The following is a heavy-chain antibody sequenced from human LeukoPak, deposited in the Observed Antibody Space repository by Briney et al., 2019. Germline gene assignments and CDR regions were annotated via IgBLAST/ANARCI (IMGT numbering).Heavy chain of an antibody. CDR3: ARGRVGQWLVDAFDI. J-gene: IGHJ3*02. Sequence: LSLTCAVYGGSFSGYYWSWIRQAPGKGLEWISYISSGGSTLYYADSVKGRFTISRDNAKNSLYLQMNSLRAEDTAVYYCARGRVGQWLVDAFDIWGQGTMVTVSS. CDR1: GGSFSGYY. CDR2: ISSGGSTL. V-gene: IGHV3-11*04. D-gene: IGHD6-19*01.